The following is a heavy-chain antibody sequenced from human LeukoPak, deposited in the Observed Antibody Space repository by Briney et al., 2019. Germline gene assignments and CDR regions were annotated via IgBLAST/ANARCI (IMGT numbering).Heavy chain of an antibody. V-gene: IGHV3-53*01. D-gene: IGHD1-26*01. J-gene: IGHJ3*02. Sequence: GGSLRPSCAASGFTVNSNYMIWVRQAPGKGLEWVSVIYSGGSTHYADSVEGRITISRDNSKNTLFLQMNSLRAEDMAVYYCARGGSYPNDPFDIWGQGTMVTV. CDR2: IYSGGST. CDR1: GFTVNSNY. CDR3: ARGGSYPNDPFDI.